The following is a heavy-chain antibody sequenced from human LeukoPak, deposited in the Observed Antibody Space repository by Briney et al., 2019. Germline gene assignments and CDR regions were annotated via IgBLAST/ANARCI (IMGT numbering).Heavy chain of an antibody. CDR1: GGTFSSYA. J-gene: IGHJ4*02. CDR3: AREIAARQKHYFDY. CDR2: IIPIFGTA. D-gene: IGHD6-6*01. Sequence: GASVKVSCKASGGTFSSYAISCVRQAPGQGLEWMGGIIPIFGTANYAQKFQGRVTITADESTSTAYMELSSLRSEDTAVYYCAREIAARQKHYFDYWGQGTLVTVSS. V-gene: IGHV1-69*13.